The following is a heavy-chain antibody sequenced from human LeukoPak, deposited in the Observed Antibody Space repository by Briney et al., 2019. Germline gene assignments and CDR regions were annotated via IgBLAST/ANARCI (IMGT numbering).Heavy chain of an antibody. V-gene: IGHV3-49*03. CDR2: IRSKAYGGTT. D-gene: IGHD2-21*02. J-gene: IGHJ4*02. Sequence: PGGSLRLSCTASGFTFGDYAMSWFRQAPGKGLEWVGFIRSKAYGGTTEYAASVKARFTISRDDSKSIAYLQMNSLKTEDTAVYYCTRAVNVIVVVTGVDYWGQGTLVTVSS. CDR1: GFTFGDYA. CDR3: TRAVNVIVVVTGVDY.